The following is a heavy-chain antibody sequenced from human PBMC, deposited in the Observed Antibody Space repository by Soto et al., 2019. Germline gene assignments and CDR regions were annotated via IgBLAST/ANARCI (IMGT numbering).Heavy chain of an antibody. V-gene: IGHV1-69*13. D-gene: IGHD3-22*01. Sequence: GASVKVSCKASRGTFSSYAITWVRQAPGQGLEWMGGIIPIFGTANYAQKFQARVTITADESTSTAYMELSSLRSEDTAVYYCARDRGPSSGYYPYWFDPWGQGTLVTVSS. J-gene: IGHJ5*02. CDR3: ARDRGPSSGYYPYWFDP. CDR1: RGTFSSYA. CDR2: IIPIFGTA.